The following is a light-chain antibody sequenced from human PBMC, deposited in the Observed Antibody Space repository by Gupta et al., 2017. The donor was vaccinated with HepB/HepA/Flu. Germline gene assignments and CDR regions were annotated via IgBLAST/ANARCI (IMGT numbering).Light chain of an antibody. CDR2: GVS. J-gene: IGKJ2*01. V-gene: IGKV3-20*01. CDR3: QQYGRSPYT. Sequence: LTPSPCTLSLSPGESATISCRASQRLSNNHVPWYQQKPGQAPRLLIFGVSSRATGIPDRFSGSGSGTDFTLTISRLEPEDFAVYYCQQYGRSPYTFGQGTKLEIK. CDR1: QRLSNNH.